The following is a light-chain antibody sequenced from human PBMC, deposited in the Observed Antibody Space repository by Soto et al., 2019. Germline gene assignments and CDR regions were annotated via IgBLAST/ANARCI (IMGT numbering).Light chain of an antibody. J-gene: IGLJ1*01. CDR3: GSWDSSLSAYV. Sequence: QSVLTQPPSVSAAPGQKGTISCSGSSSNIGGKSVSWYQQLPGTAPKLLIYDDNKRPSGIPDRFYGSKSGTSATLGITGFQTGDEADYYCGSWDSSLSAYVFGTGTKV. CDR1: SSNIGGKS. CDR2: DDN. V-gene: IGLV1-51*01.